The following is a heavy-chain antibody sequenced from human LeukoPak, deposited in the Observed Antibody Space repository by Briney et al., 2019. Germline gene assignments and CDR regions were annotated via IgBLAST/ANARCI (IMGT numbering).Heavy chain of an antibody. CDR1: GGSISSGDYY. Sequence: PSQTLSLTCTVSGGSISSGDYYWSWIRQPPGKGLEWIGYIYYSGSTYYNPSLKSRVTISVDRSKNQFSLKLSSVTAADTAVYYCARAMVREDWNWFDPWGQGTLVTVSS. D-gene: IGHD3-10*01. V-gene: IGHV4-30-4*01. CDR3: ARAMVREDWNWFDP. CDR2: IYYSGST. J-gene: IGHJ5*02.